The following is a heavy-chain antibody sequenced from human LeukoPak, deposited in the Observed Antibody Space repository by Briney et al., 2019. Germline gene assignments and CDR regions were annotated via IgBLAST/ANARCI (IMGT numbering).Heavy chain of an antibody. V-gene: IGHV1-8*01. CDR3: ARAKPLRGAGTEKWFDP. CDR1: GYTLTSYD. Sequence: ASVKVSCKASGYTLTSYDINWVRQATGQGLEWMGWMNPNSGNTGYAQKFQGRVTMTRNTSISTAYMELSSLRSEDTAVYYCARAKPLRGAGTEKWFDPWGQGTLVTVSS. J-gene: IGHJ5*02. CDR2: MNPNSGNT. D-gene: IGHD6-13*01.